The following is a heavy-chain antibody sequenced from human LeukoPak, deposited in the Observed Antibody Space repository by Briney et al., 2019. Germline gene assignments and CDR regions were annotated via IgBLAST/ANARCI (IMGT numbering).Heavy chain of an antibody. J-gene: IGHJ4*02. V-gene: IGHV3-33*01. CDR2: IWYDGSNK. Sequence: GRSLRLSCAASGFTFSSYGMHWVRQAPGKGLEWVAVIWYDGSNKYYADSVKGRFTISRDNSKNTLYLQMNSLRAEDTAVYYCARDGSPYYYDSRGSDYWGQGTLVTVSS. CDR1: GFTFSSYG. CDR3: ARDGSPYYYDSRGSDY. D-gene: IGHD3-22*01.